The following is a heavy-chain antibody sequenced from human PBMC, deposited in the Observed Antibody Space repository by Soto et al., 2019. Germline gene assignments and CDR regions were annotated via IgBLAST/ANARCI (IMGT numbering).Heavy chain of an antibody. Sequence: PSETLSLTCTVSGGSISSGDYYWSWIRQVPGKGREGSGYIYYSGGTKYNPSLKSRVAMSVDTSKIQCSLKLSSVTAAYTAIYYCAIDGRIAAAGRFDYWGQGXLGTV. V-gene: IGHV4-31*03. CDR3: AIDGRIAAAGRFDY. J-gene: IGHJ4*02. CDR2: IYYSGGT. D-gene: IGHD6-13*01. CDR1: GGSISSGDYY.